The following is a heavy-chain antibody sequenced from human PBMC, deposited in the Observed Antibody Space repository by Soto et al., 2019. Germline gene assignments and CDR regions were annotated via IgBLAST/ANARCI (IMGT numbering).Heavy chain of an antibody. Sequence: QVQLVQSGAEVKKPGASVKVSCKASGYTFTSYDINWVRQATGQGLEWMGWIDPNSGNTGYAQKFEGRVTMTENDSMSTEYMEQIRLRSDVTALYYCARGVGIRRVDWDQGTLVTVSS. J-gene: IGHJ4*02. D-gene: IGHD1-20*01. CDR3: ARGVGIRRVD. V-gene: IGHV1-8*01. CDR1: GYTFTSYD. CDR2: IDPNSGNT.